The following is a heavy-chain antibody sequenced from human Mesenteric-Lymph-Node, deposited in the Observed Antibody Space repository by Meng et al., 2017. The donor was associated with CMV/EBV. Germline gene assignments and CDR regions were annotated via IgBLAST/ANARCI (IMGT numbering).Heavy chain of an antibody. CDR3: ARLPWSAAGRGALDA. CDR2: ISSSSSYI. J-gene: IGHJ3*01. V-gene: IGHV3-21*01. Sequence: GGSLRLSCAASGFTFSSYSMNWVRQAPGKGLEWVSSISSSSSYIYYADSVKGRFTISRDNAKNSLYLQMNSLSAEDTAVYYCARLPWSAAGRGALDAWGQGTMVTVSS. CDR1: GFTFSSYS. D-gene: IGHD3-3*01.